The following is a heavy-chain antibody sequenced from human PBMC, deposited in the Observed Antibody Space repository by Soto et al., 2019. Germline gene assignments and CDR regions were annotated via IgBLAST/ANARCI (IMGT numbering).Heavy chain of an antibody. V-gene: IGHV3-33*01. CDR2: IWYDGSNK. Sequence: QMHLVESGGGVVQPGRSLTLSCVASGFTFTSYGIHWVRQAPGKGLEWVAVIWYDGSNKYYGDSVKGQFSISRDNSKNTVYLQMSSLRAEGTAVYYCARDRRFLEWLDYWGQGTLVSVSS. J-gene: IGHJ4*02. CDR3: ARDRRFLEWLDY. CDR1: GFTFTSYG. D-gene: IGHD3-3*01.